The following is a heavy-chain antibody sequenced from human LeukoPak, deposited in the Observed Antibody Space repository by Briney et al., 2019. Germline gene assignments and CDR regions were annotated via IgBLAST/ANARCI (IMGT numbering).Heavy chain of an antibody. V-gene: IGHV3-74*03. D-gene: IGHD2-21*01. Sequence: GGSLRLSCTASGFTFSDYWMHWVRQAPGKGLEWVARIYSDVRRIKYADSVKGRFTISRDNAKNTLYLQMNALRVEDTAVYYCATSPVISRDWGQGTLVTVSS. CDR3: ATSPVISRD. J-gene: IGHJ4*02. CDR2: IYSDVRRI. CDR1: GFTFSDYW.